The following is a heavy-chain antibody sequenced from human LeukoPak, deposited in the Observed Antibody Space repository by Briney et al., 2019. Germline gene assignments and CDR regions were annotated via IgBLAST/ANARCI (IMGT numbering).Heavy chain of an antibody. CDR1: EFTFSSYS. CDR2: ISSSSSYI. CDR3: ARDLRAHSSGYYRFDP. V-gene: IGHV3-21*01. J-gene: IGHJ5*02. Sequence: PGGSRNLSWQASEFTFSSYSMNGVGQAPGKGLEGVSSISSSSSYIYYADSVKGRFTISRDNAKNSLYLQMNSLRAEDTAVYYCARDLRAHSSGYYRFDPWGQGTLVTVSS. D-gene: IGHD3-22*01.